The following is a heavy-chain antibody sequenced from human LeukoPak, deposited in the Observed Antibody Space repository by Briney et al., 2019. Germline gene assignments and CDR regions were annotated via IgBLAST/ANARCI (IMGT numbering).Heavy chain of an antibody. CDR3: ARHYSVVYPDY. J-gene: IGHJ4*02. CDR2: ISYTGST. CDR1: GGSIGTSIFH. Sequence: PSETLSLTCTVSGGSIGTSIFHWGWIRQPPGKGLEWIATISYTGSTYYNPSLRSRVTISVDTSRNQFSLRLSSVTAADTAVYYCARHYSVVYPDYWGQGTLVRVSS. D-gene: IGHD2-21*01. V-gene: IGHV4-39*01.